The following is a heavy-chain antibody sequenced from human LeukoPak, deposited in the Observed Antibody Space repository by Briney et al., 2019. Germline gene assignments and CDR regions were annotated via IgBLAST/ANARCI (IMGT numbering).Heavy chain of an antibody. CDR2: ISGSGGST. CDR1: GFTFSTYW. J-gene: IGHJ4*02. CDR3: AKYWDDAGSWYFDY. Sequence: PGGSLRLSCAASGFTFSTYWMSWVRQAPGKGLEWVSDISGSGGSTYYADSVNGRFTISRDNSKNTLYLQMNSLRAEDTAVYYCAKYWDDAGSWYFDYWGQGTLVTVSS. V-gene: IGHV3-23*01. D-gene: IGHD6-6*01.